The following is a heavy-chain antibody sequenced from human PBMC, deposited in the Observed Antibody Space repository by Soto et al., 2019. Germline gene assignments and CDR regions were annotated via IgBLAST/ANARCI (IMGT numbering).Heavy chain of an antibody. D-gene: IGHD5-12*01. Sequence: GGSLRLSCAASGFTFSSYAMHWVRQAPGKGLEWVAVISYDGSNKYYADSVKGRFTISRDNSKNTLYLQMNSLRAEDTAVYYCARVGEMATIFTLFRGGSNDYWGQGTLVTVSS. CDR2: ISYDGSNK. CDR1: GFTFSSYA. CDR3: ARVGEMATIFTLFRGGSNDY. J-gene: IGHJ4*02. V-gene: IGHV3-30-3*01.